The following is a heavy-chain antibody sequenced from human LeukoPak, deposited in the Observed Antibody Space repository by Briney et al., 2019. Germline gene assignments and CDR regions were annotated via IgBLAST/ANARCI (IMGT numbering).Heavy chain of an antibody. CDR1: GFTFSDYY. D-gene: IGHD2-15*01. CDR2: ISSSSSHT. V-gene: IGHV3-11*06. CDR3: ARDWVGAYCSGGSCYYGDADY. J-gene: IGHJ4*02. Sequence: GGSLRLSCATSGFTFSDYYMSWIRQAPGKGPEWVSYISSSSSHTNYADSVKGRFTISRDNAKKSLYLQMNSLRAEDTAVYYCARDWVGAYCSGGSCYYGDADYRGQGILVTVSS.